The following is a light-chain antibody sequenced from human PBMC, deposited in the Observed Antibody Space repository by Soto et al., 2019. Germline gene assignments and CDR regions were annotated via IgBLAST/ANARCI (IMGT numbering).Light chain of an antibody. CDR2: DTS. CDR1: QSVSSS. V-gene: IGKV3-15*01. CDR3: QHYVTWPLA. J-gene: IGKJ4*01. Sequence: EVVMTQSPDTLSVSPGERVTLSCRASQSVSSSLAWYQQKPGQAPRLLIYDTSTRATGVPGRFIGSRSGTEFTLTITSLQSEDFAIYYCQHYVTWPLAFGGGTRVENK.